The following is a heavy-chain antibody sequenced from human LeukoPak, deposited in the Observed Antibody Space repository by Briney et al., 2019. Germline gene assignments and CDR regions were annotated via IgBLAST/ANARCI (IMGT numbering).Heavy chain of an antibody. J-gene: IGHJ4*02. CDR1: GFTFSSYS. CDR2: ISSSSSYI. D-gene: IGHD5-18*01. Sequence: PGGSLRLSCAASGFTFSSYSMNWVRQAPGKGLEWVSSISSSSSYIYYADSVKGRFTISRDNAKNSLYLQTHSLRAEDTAVYYCARGQDTAMVNPLVYWGQGTLVTVSS. V-gene: IGHV3-21*01. CDR3: ARGQDTAMVNPLVY.